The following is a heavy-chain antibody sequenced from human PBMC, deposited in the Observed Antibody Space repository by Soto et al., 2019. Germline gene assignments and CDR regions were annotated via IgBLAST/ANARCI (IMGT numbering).Heavy chain of an antibody. J-gene: IGHJ4*02. CDR1: GYTLTELS. CDR2: FDPEDGGT. CDR3: ATWALIAAAGFFDY. D-gene: IGHD6-13*01. Sequence: ASVKVSCKVSGYTLTELSMHWVRQAPGKGLEWMGGFDPEDGGTIYAQKFQGRVTMTEDTSTDTAYMELSSLRSEDTAVYYCATWALIAAAGFFDYWGQGTLVTVSS. V-gene: IGHV1-24*01.